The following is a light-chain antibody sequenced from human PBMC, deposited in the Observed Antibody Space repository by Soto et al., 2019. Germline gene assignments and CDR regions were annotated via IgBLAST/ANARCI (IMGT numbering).Light chain of an antibody. V-gene: IGKV3-11*01. J-gene: IGKJ1*01. CDR2: DAS. CDR1: QSVRNY. CDR3: SQRSNWSWT. Sequence: EIVLTQSPATLSLSPGERATLSCRASQSVRNYLAWYQQKPGQAPRLLIYDASNRATGIPGRFSGSGSGTDFTLTISSLEPADFAADYCSQRSNWSWTFGQGTKVEIK.